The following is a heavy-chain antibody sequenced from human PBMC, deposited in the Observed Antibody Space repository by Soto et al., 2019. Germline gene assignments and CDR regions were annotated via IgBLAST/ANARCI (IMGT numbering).Heavy chain of an antibody. D-gene: IGHD2-2*01. J-gene: IGHJ6*02. CDR1: GYSFTSYW. Sequence: PGESLKISCKGSGYSFTSYWIGWVRQMPGKGLEWMGIIYPGDSDTRYSPSFQGQVTISADKSISTAYLQWSSLKASDTAMYYCARHRTDSQVVVVPAARAYYYCYGMDVWGQGTTVTVSS. CDR2: IYPGDSDT. CDR3: ARHRTDSQVVVVPAARAYYYCYGMDV. V-gene: IGHV5-51*01.